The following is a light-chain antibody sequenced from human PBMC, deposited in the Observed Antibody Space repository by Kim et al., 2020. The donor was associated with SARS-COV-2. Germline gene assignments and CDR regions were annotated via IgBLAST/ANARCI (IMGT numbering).Light chain of an antibody. CDR3: QVWDSISEHVV. CDR1: TIGSKS. J-gene: IGLJ3*02. Sequence: TGKTDRFTCGGDTIGSKSVHWYQQKPCQSPVLVIFYDSDRSSGIPERISGSNSGTTATLTISRVESGDEAEYYCQVWDSISEHVVFCGGTQLTVL. V-gene: IGLV3-21*04. CDR2: YDS.